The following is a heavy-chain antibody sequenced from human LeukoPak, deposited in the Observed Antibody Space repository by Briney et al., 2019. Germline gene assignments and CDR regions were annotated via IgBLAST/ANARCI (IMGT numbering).Heavy chain of an antibody. J-gene: IGHJ4*02. CDR3: ARYPFGGDFDY. D-gene: IGHD3-16*01. CDR1: GGSISSYY. V-gene: IGHV4-59*01. CDR2: INYSGST. Sequence: SETLSLTCTVSGGSISSYYWSWIRQPPGKGLEWIGYINYSGSTNYNPSLKSRVTISVDTSKNQFSLKLSSVTAADTAVYYCARYPFGGDFDYWGQGTLVTVSS.